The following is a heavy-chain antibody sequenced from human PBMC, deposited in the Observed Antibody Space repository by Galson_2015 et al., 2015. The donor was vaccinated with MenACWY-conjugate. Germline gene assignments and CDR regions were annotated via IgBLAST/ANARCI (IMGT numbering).Heavy chain of an antibody. J-gene: IGHJ4*02. D-gene: IGHD3-22*01. V-gene: IGHV3-49*03. CDR1: GFTFGDYA. Sequence: SLRLSCAASGFTFGDYAMSWFRQAPGKGLEWVGFIRSKAYGGTTEYAASVKGRFTISRDDSKSIAYLQMNSLKTEDTAVYYCTRAGFFIVGYYDPATVDYWGQGTLVTVSS. CDR2: IRSKAYGGTT. CDR3: TRAGFFIVGYYDPATVDY.